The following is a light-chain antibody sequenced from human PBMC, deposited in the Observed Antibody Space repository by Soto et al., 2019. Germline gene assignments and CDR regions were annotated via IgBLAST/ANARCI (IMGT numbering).Light chain of an antibody. CDR3: EQYDKSIT. Sequence: QLNQAPSPLSASVGDRVTITFRASQGISSHLAWYQRKPGKAPKVLIYAASTLQSGVPSRFSGSGSGTDFTLTINRLEPEDFAVYYCEQYDKSITFGGGTKVDIK. CDR1: QGISSH. J-gene: IGKJ4*01. CDR2: AAS. V-gene: IGKV1-9*01.